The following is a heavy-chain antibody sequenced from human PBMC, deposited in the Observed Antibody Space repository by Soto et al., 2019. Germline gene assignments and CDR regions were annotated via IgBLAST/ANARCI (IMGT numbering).Heavy chain of an antibody. V-gene: IGHV1-3*01. CDR2: INAGNGNT. CDR1: GYTFTSYA. Sequence: GASVKVSCKASGYTFTSYAMHWVRQAPGQRLEWMGWINAGNGNTKYSQKLQGRVTITRDTSASTAYMELSSLRSEDTALYYCARGPGGPDGPGDYWGQGTLVTVSS. D-gene: IGHD2-15*01. J-gene: IGHJ4*02. CDR3: ARGPGGPDGPGDY.